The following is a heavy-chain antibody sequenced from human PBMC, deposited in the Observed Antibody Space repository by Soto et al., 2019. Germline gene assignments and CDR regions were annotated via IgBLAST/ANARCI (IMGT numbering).Heavy chain of an antibody. V-gene: IGHV4-31*03. J-gene: IGHJ6*02. CDR1: GGSISSSSYY. CDR2: IYYSGST. CDR3: ARDSIAAAGTEDYYGMDV. D-gene: IGHD6-13*01. Sequence: SETLSLTCTVSGGSISSSSYYWGWIRQPPGKGLEWIGYIYYSGSTYYNPSLKSRVTISVDTSKNQFSLKLSSVTAAGTAVYYCARDSIAAAGTEDYYGMDVWGQGTTVTVSS.